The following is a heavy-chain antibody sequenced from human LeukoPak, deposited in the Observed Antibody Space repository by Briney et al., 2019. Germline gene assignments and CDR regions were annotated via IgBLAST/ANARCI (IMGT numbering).Heavy chain of an antibody. D-gene: IGHD6-19*01. V-gene: IGHV1-24*01. Sequence: GASVKVSCTASGYTFTSYYMHWVRQAPGKGLEWMGGFDPEDGETIYAQKFQGRVTMTEDTSTDTAYMELSSLRSEDTAVYYCATIRYSSLGFDPWGQGTLVTVSS. J-gene: IGHJ5*02. CDR2: FDPEDGET. CDR3: ATIRYSSLGFDP. CDR1: GYTFTSYY.